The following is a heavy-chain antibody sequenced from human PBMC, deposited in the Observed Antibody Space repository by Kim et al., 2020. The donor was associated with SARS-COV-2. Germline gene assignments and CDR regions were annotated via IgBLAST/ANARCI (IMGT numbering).Heavy chain of an antibody. CDR1: GGSFSGYY. CDR3: ARLYTTVTTSYYYYGMDV. J-gene: IGHJ6*02. Sequence: SETLSLTCAVYGGSFSGYYWSWIRQPPGKGLEWIGEINHSGSTNYNPSLKSRVTISVDTSKNQFSLKLSSVTAADTAVYYCARLYTTVTTSYYYYGMDVWGQGTTVTVSS. D-gene: IGHD4-17*01. V-gene: IGHV4-34*01. CDR2: INHSGST.